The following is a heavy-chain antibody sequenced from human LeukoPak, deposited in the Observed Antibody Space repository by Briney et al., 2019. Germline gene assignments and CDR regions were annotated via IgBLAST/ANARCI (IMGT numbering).Heavy chain of an antibody. Sequence: SETLSLTCTVSGGSVSSGSYYWSWIRQPPGKGLEWIGYIYYSGSTNYNPSLKSRVTISVDTSKNQFSLKLSSVTAADTAVYYCARDGSGYQRAHFDYWGQGTLVTVSS. J-gene: IGHJ4*02. CDR2: IYYSGST. CDR3: ARDGSGYQRAHFDY. CDR1: GGSVSSGSYY. D-gene: IGHD3-22*01. V-gene: IGHV4-61*01.